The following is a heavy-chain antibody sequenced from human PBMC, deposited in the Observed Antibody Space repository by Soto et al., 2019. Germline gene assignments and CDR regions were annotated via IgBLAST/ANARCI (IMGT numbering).Heavy chain of an antibody. CDR1: GFTFSSYG. J-gene: IGHJ3*02. V-gene: IGHV3-30*18. Sequence: PGGSLRLSCAASGFTFSSYGMHWVRQAPGKGLEWVAVISYDGSNKYYADSVKGRFTISRDNSKNTLYLQMNSLRAEDTAVYYCAKAIAVAGPALGAFDIWGQGTMVTVS. CDR2: ISYDGSNK. CDR3: AKAIAVAGPALGAFDI. D-gene: IGHD6-19*01.